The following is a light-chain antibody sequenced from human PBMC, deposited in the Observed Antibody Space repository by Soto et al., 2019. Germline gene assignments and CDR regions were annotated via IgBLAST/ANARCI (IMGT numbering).Light chain of an antibody. CDR3: QQYNNWPPTT. V-gene: IGKV3-15*01. Sequence: VMTQSPSALSVSPGERVTLSCRAIQIVRSNLAWYQQKPVQSPMLLIYGASTSATGIPARFSGSGSGTEFTLTISRLKSEDFEVYYCQQYNNWPPTTLRQGPRLPIK. J-gene: IGKJ5*01. CDR1: QIVRSN. CDR2: GAS.